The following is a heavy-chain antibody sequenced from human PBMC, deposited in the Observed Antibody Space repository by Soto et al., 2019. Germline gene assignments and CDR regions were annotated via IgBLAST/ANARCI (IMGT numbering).Heavy chain of an antibody. CDR3: VRDSHGDY. CDR2: IDHDGPT. V-gene: IGHV3-74*01. J-gene: IGHJ4*02. CDR1: GFIFSNYW. Sequence: EVQLVESGGGLVQPGGSLRLSCAGSGFIFSNYWMHWVRQAPGKGLEWVSRIDHDGPTDYADSVRGRFTISRDNAESTLYLQMNSLRPEDTAVYYCVRDSHGDYCGQGTLVTVSS.